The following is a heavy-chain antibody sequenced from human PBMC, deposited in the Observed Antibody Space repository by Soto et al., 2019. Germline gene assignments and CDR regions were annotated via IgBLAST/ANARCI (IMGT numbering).Heavy chain of an antibody. J-gene: IGHJ4*02. CDR1: GGTFSSYA. CDR2: IIPIFGTA. Sequence: SVKVSCKASGGTFSSYAISWVRQAPGQGLEWMGGIIPIFGTANYAQKFQGRVTITADKSTSTAYMELSSLRSEDTAVHYCARGRPGVEMATGYYFDYWGQGTLVTVSS. D-gene: IGHD5-12*01. V-gene: IGHV1-69*06. CDR3: ARGRPGVEMATGYYFDY.